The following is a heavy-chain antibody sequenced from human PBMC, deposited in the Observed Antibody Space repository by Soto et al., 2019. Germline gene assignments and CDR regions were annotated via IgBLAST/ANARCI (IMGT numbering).Heavy chain of an antibody. CDR1: GFTFPSSA. J-gene: IGHJ4*02. CDR3: AAGVVVAASY. CDR2: IVLGSGNT. V-gene: IGHV1-58*01. Sequence: SVKVSCKASGFTFPSSAVQRVRHARGQRLEWIGWIVLGSGNTNYAQTCQERGTITRDMSTRTSYMELSSLRSEDTAVYYGAAGVVVAASYWGQGTLVTVSS. D-gene: IGHD2-15*01.